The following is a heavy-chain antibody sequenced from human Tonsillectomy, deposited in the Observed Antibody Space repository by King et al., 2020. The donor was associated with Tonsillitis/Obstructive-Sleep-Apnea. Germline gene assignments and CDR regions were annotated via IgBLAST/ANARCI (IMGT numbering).Heavy chain of an antibody. CDR2: IKEDGSEK. CDR1: GFTFSSFW. J-gene: IGHJ3*02. Sequence: QLVQSGGGLVQPGGSLRLSCAASGFTFSSFWMTWVRQAPGKGLEWVANIKEDGSEKYYVDSVKGRFTISRDNAKNSLYLQMNSLRAEDTAVYYCARVLDYYDSSGYRAFDIWGQGTMVTVSS. CDR3: ARVLDYYDSSGYRAFDI. V-gene: IGHV3-7*03. D-gene: IGHD3-22*01.